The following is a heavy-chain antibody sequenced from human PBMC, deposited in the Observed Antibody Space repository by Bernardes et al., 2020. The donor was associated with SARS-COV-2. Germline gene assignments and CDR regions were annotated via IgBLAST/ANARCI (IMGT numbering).Heavy chain of an antibody. CDR2: IWYDGSNK. Sequence: GGSLRLSCAASGFTFSSYGMHWVRQAPGKGLEWVAVIWYDGSNKYYADSVKGRFTISRDNSKNTLYLQMNSLRDEDTAVYYCARGSLFYHNDEGPFHDWGQGTLVTVSS. CDR3: ARGSLFYHNDEGPFHD. CDR1: GFTFSSYG. D-gene: IGHD2-2*01. V-gene: IGHV3-33*01. J-gene: IGHJ4*02.